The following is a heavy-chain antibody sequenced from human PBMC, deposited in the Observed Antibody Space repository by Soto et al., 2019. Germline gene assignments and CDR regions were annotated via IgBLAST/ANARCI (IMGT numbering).Heavy chain of an antibody. Sequence: QVQLVQSGAEVKKPGSSVKISCKASGGTLSTYAINWVRQAPGQGREWMGEIIPMFRSANYPQRFQGRVTVSADTSTNTAYLELSGLRSEDTAIYYCTRGPSTDYPRVFDIWGRGTLVTVSS. V-gene: IGHV1-69*06. CDR1: GGTLSTYA. CDR2: IIPMFRSA. CDR3: TRGPSTDYPRVFDI. D-gene: IGHD3-22*01. J-gene: IGHJ2*01.